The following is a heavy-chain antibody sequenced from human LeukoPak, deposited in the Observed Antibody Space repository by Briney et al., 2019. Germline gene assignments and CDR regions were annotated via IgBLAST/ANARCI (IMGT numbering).Heavy chain of an antibody. Sequence: GGSLRLSCAAPGFTFSSYGMHWVRQAPGKGLEWVAFIRYDGSNKYYADSVKGRFTISRDNSKNTLYLQMNSLRAEDTAVYYCAKDNYYYYYGSGFSLGTLGTFDYWGQGTLVTVSS. J-gene: IGHJ4*02. CDR3: AKDNYYYYYGSGFSLGTLGTFDY. CDR1: GFTFSSYG. CDR2: IRYDGSNK. D-gene: IGHD3-10*01. V-gene: IGHV3-30*02.